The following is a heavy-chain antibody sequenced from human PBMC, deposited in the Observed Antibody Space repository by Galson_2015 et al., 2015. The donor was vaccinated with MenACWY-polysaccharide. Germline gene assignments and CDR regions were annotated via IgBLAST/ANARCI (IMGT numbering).Heavy chain of an antibody. CDR1: GYTFTSFA. D-gene: IGHD2-8*01. Sequence: SVKVSCKASGYTFTSFAMHWLRQAPGQRPEWMGWIHVGNGDTKVSQKFQGRVSIARDTSATTAYMDLTSLTSEDTATYYCARGPQTNAVFRVYFDSWGQGTLITVSS. J-gene: IGHJ4*02. V-gene: IGHV1-3*01. CDR2: IHVGNGDT. CDR3: ARGPQTNAVFRVYFDS.